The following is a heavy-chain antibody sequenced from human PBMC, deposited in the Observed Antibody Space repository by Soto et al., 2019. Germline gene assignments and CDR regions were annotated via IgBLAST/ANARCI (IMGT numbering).Heavy chain of an antibody. Sequence: TLSLTCTVSGGSISSGGYYWSWIRQHPGKGLEWIGYIYYSGSTYYNPSLKSRVTISVDTSKNQFSLKLSSVTAADTAVYYCARDSDGAFDYWGQGTLVTVSS. J-gene: IGHJ4*02. CDR2: IYYSGST. CDR1: GGSISSGGYY. D-gene: IGHD4-17*01. V-gene: IGHV4-31*03. CDR3: ARDSDGAFDY.